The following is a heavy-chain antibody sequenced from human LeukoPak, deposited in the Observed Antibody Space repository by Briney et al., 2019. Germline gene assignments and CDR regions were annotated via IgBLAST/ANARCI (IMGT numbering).Heavy chain of an antibody. CDR3: ARMSSGYYGLYYYGMDV. Sequence: GSLRLSCAASGFTVSSNYMSWVRQAPGKGLEWVSVIYSGGSTYYADSVKGRFTISRDNSKNTLYLQMNSLRAEDTAVYYCARMSSGYYGLYYYGMDVWGQGTTVTVSS. J-gene: IGHJ6*02. V-gene: IGHV3-66*01. D-gene: IGHD3-22*01. CDR2: IYSGGST. CDR1: GFTVSSNY.